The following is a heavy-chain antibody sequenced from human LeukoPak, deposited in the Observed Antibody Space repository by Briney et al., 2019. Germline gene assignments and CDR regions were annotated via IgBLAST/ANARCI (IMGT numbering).Heavy chain of an antibody. CDR1: GFTFSTYT. CDR3: ARSLWFGDSNLDY. J-gene: IGHJ4*02. Sequence: GGSLRLSCAASGFTFSTYTMNWVRQAPGKGLEWVSSISTSSIYIYYADSLKGRFTISRDNAKNSLYLQMSSLRAEDTAMYYCARSLWFGDSNLDYWGQGTLVTVSS. CDR2: ISTSSIYI. D-gene: IGHD3-10*01. V-gene: IGHV3-21*01.